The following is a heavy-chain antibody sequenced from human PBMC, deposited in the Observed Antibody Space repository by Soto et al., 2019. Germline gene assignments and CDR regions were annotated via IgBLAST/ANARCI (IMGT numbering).Heavy chain of an antibody. CDR3: ARRIMCSGGSCYTNWFDP. CDR1: GYTVTSYG. D-gene: IGHD2-15*01. Sequence: PSWNVDCKTSGYTVTSYGISWVRQAPGQGLEWMGWISAYNGNTNYAQKLQGRVTMTTDTSTSTAYMELRSLRSDDTAVYYCARRIMCSGGSCYTNWFDPWGQGTLVTVSS. J-gene: IGHJ5*02. V-gene: IGHV1-18*01. CDR2: ISAYNGNT.